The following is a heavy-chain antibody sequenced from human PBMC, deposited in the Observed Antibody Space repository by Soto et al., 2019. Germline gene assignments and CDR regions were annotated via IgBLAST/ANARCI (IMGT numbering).Heavy chain of an antibody. CDR2: INHSGST. D-gene: IGHD3-22*01. CDR3: ARGGYYYDSSGSPSSDAFDI. J-gene: IGHJ3*02. CDR1: GGSFSGYY. Sequence: SETLSLTCAVYGGSFSGYYWSWIRQPPGKGLEWIGEINHSGSTNYNPSLKSRVTISVDTSKNQFSLKLSSVTAADTAVYYCARGGYYYDSSGSPSSDAFDIWGQGTMVTVSS. V-gene: IGHV4-34*01.